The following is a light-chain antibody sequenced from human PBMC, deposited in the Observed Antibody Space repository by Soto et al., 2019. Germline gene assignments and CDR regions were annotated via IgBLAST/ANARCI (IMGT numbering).Light chain of an antibody. Sequence: DIVLTQSPATLSLSPGERATLSCRASQSVSSYLAWYQQKPGQAPRLLIYDASNRATGIPARFSGSGSGTDFTLTISSLEPEDFAVYYCQQRSNWPLTFGGGTKVDNK. CDR2: DAS. J-gene: IGKJ4*01. CDR1: QSVSSY. V-gene: IGKV3-11*01. CDR3: QQRSNWPLT.